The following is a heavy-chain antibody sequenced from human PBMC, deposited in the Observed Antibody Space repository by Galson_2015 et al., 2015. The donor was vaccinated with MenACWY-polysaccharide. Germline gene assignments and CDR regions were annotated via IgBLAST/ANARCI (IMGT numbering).Heavy chain of an antibody. CDR1: GFPFSTYW. J-gene: IGHJ4*02. V-gene: IGHV3-7*01. D-gene: IGHD3-16*01. CDR3: VRLARASFTSLGVFHY. Sequence: SLRLSCAASGFPFSTYWMSWVRQAPGKGLEWVAKIKEDGSGTDYVDSVEGRFSISRDNAQNSLFLQMNTLRAEDTAVYYCVRLARASFTSLGVFHYWGQGTLVTVSS. CDR2: IKEDGSGT.